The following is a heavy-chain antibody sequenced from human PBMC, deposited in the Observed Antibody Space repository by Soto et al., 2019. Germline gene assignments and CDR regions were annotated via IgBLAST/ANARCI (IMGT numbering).Heavy chain of an antibody. CDR2: IHGGGSGS. D-gene: IGHD6-19*01. Sequence: WVRRISQAPGKGLVWVSSIHGGGSGSSYADSVKGRFTSTSDNAENTLHLQMNGLRGEDAAIYYCVSGTRGWRGTEDWGHGTTLTVS. V-gene: IGHV3-74*01. J-gene: IGHJ6*02. CDR3: VSGTRGWRGTED. CDR1: W.